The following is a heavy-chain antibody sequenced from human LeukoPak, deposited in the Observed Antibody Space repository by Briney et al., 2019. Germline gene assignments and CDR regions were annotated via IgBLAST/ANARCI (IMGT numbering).Heavy chain of an antibody. Sequence: RSGGSLRLSCAASGFTFSSYEMSWVRQAPGKGLEWVSYISSSGSTIYYADSVKGRFTISRDSAKNSLYLQMNTLRAEDTAVYYCARERRDYLPRPYDYWGQGTLVTVSS. CDR3: ARERRDYLPRPYDY. CDR1: GFTFSSYE. D-gene: IGHD4-17*01. V-gene: IGHV3-48*03. J-gene: IGHJ4*02. CDR2: ISSSGSTI.